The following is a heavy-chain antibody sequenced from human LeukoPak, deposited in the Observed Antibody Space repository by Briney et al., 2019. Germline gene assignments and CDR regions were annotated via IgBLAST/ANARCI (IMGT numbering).Heavy chain of an antibody. V-gene: IGHV3-7*01. Sequence: GGSLRLSCAASGFTFSSYSMIWVRQAPGKGLEWVANIKQDGSEKYYVDSVKGRFTISRDNAKNSLYLQMNSLRAEDTAVYYCARDLSEVYWGQGTLVTVSS. CDR3: ARDLSEVY. CDR1: GFTFSSYS. D-gene: IGHD2/OR15-2a*01. J-gene: IGHJ4*02. CDR2: IKQDGSEK.